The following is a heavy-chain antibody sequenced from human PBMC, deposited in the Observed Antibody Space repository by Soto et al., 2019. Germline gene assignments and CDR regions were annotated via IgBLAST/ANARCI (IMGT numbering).Heavy chain of an antibody. D-gene: IGHD5-18*01. CDR3: ARIPVDTAMEYYFDY. CDR2: IFSNDEK. V-gene: IGHV2-26*01. Sequence: SGPTLVNPTETLTLTCTVSGFSLSNARMGVSWIRQPPGKALEWLAHIFSNDEKSYSTSLKSRLTISKDTSKSQVVLTMTTMDPVDTATYYCARIPVDTAMEYYFDYWGQGTLVTVSS. J-gene: IGHJ4*02. CDR1: GFSLSNARMG.